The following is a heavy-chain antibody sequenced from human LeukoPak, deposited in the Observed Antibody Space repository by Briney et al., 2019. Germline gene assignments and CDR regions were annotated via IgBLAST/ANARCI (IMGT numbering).Heavy chain of an antibody. V-gene: IGHV3-66*01. CDR1: GFTVSSNY. J-gene: IGHJ4*02. CDR2: IYSGGST. D-gene: IGHD3-10*01. CDR3: ARDLLMVRGVIPY. Sequence: PGGSLRLSCAASGFTVSSNYMSWVRQAPGKGLEWVSVIYSGGSTYYADSVKGRFTISRDNSKTTLYLQMNSLRAEDTAVYYCARDLLMVRGVIPYWGQRTLVTVSS.